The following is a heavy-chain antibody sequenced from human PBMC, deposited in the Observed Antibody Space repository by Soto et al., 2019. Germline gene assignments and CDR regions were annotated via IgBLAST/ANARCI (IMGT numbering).Heavy chain of an antibody. V-gene: IGHV4-34*01. J-gene: IGHJ6*01. CDR2: INHSGST. Sequence: SETLSLTCAVYGGSFSGYYWSWIRQPPGKGLEWIGEINHSGSTNYNPSLKSRVTISVDTSKNQFSLKLSSVTAADTAVYYCATVSQSQQLVWFGEYYYYGMDVWGQGTTVTVS. D-gene: IGHD6-13*01. CDR3: ATVSQSQQLVWFGEYYYYGMDV. CDR1: GGSFSGYY.